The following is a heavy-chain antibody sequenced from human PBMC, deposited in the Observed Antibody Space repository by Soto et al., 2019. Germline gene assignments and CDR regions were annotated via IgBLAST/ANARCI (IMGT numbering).Heavy chain of an antibody. CDR1: GFTFSSYA. CDR3: AKAPRARGTSIAVAGTDY. V-gene: IGHV3-23*01. D-gene: IGHD6-19*01. J-gene: IGHJ4*02. Sequence: GGSLRLSCAASGFTFSSYAMSWVRQAPGKGLEWVSAISGSGGSTYYADSVKGRFTISRDNSKNTLYLQMNSLRAEDTAVYDCAKAPRARGTSIAVAGTDYWGQGTLVTVSS. CDR2: ISGSGGST.